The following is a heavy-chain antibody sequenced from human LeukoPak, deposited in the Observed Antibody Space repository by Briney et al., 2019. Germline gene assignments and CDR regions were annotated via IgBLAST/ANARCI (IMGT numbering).Heavy chain of an antibody. CDR2: ISGSGGST. V-gene: IGHV3-23*01. CDR3: AQAEDYMISTWFDP. D-gene: IGHD4-11*01. J-gene: IGHJ5*02. Sequence: PGGSLRLSCAASGFTFSSYAMSWVRQAPGKGLEWVSAISGSGGSTYYADSVKGRFTISRDTSKNTLYLQMNSLRAEDTAVYYCAQAEDYMISTWFDPWGQGTLVTVSS. CDR1: GFTFSSYA.